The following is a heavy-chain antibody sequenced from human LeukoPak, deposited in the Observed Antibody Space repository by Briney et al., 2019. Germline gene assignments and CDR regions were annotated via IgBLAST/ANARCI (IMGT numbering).Heavy chain of an antibody. CDR1: GFTFSSYA. CDR2: ISYDGSNK. CDR3: ARDSYLWFGELLGGRFDY. V-gene: IGHV3-30-3*01. J-gene: IGHJ4*02. D-gene: IGHD3-10*01. Sequence: PGRSLRLPCAASGFTFSSYAMHWVRQAPGKGLEWVAVISYDGSNKYYADSVKGRFTISRDNSKNTLYLQMNSLRAEDTAVYYCARDSYLWFGELLGGRFDYWGQGTLVTVSS.